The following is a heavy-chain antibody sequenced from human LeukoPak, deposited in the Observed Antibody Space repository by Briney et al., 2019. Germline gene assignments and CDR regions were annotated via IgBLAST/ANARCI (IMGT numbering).Heavy chain of an antibody. J-gene: IGHJ3*02. CDR2: INHSGST. CDR3: ARGPAKGAFDI. Sequence: PSETLSLTCAVYGGSFSGYYWSWIRQPPGKGLEWIGEINHSGSTNYNPSLKSRVTISVDTSKNQFSLKLSSVTAADTAVYYCARGPAKGAFDIWDQGTMVTVSS. V-gene: IGHV4-34*01. CDR1: GGSFSGYY.